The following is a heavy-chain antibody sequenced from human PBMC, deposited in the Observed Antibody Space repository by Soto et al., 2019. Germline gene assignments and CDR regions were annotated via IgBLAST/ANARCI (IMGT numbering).Heavy chain of an antibody. CDR2: MYDTGST. CDR3: ARDRGSGSYYPT. CDR1: GASMSSGVYS. Sequence: QLQLQESGSGLVKPSQTLSLTCTVSGASMSSGVYSWSWIRQPPGKGLEWIGYMYDTGSTYYNPSLKPRVTISVDMSKNHFSLNLASVTAADTAVYYCARDRGSGSYYPTWGQGILVTVSP. J-gene: IGHJ5*02. V-gene: IGHV4-30-2*01. D-gene: IGHD3-10*01.